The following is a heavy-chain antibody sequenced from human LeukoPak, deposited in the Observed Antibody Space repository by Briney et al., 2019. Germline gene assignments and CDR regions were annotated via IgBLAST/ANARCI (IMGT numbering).Heavy chain of an antibody. CDR2: IYYSGST. D-gene: IGHD5-18*01. CDR3: EREKVDTATDSDAFDI. J-gene: IGHJ3*02. V-gene: IGHV4-39*02. CDR1: GDSISSSSSY. Sequence: SETLSLTCTVSGDSISSSSSYWAWIRQPPGEGLEWIGSIYYSGSTYYNTSLKSRVNISVDTSKNQFSLKLNSVTAADTAVYDCEREKVDTATDSDAFDIW.